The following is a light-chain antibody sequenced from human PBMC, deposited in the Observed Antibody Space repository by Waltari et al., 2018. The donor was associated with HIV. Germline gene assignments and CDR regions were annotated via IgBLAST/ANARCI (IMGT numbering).Light chain of an antibody. CDR3: DAWDNSLSGRV. V-gene: IGLV1-47*01. Sequence: QSVLTQPPSASGTPGQRVTISCSGSRSNLGNNDVYWFPPIPGTAPKLPIYSNTQRPSGVPDRFTGSKSGTSASLAISGLRSEDEADYYCDAWDNSLSGRVFGGGTKLTVL. CDR2: SNT. J-gene: IGLJ3*02. CDR1: RSNLGNND.